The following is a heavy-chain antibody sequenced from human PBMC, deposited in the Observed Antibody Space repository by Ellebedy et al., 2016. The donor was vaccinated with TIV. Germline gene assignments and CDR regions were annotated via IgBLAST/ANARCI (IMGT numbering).Heavy chain of an antibody. CDR2: ISSSSSYI. CDR1: GFTFSSYS. V-gene: IGHV3-21*01. D-gene: IGHD3-9*01. J-gene: IGHJ4*02. CDR3: ARDGGDISGGQFPPDY. Sequence: GESLKISCAASGFTFSSYSMNWVRQAPGKGLEWVSSISSSSSYIYYADSVKGRFTISRDNAKNSLYLQMNSLRAEDTAVYYCARDGGDISGGQFPPDYWGQGTLVTVSS.